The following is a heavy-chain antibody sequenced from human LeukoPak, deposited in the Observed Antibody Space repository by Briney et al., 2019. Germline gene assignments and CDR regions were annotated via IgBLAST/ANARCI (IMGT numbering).Heavy chain of an antibody. CDR1: GFTFSSYA. D-gene: IGHD6-19*01. J-gene: IGHJ3*02. CDR2: ISYHGSNK. CDR3: ARDRIAVALDDAFDI. Sequence: GGSLRPSCAASGFTFSSYAMHWVRQAPGKGLEWVAVISYHGSNKYYADSVKGRFTISRDNSKNTLYLQMNSLRAEDTAVYYCARDRIAVALDDAFDIWVQGTMVTVSS. V-gene: IGHV3-30-3*01.